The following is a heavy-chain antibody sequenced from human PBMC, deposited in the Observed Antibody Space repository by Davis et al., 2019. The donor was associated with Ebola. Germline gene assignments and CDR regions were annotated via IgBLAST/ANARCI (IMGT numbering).Heavy chain of an antibody. V-gene: IGHV3-7*01. CDR1: GFTFRNYA. D-gene: IGHD2-15*01. CDR2: IKQDGSES. Sequence: GESLKISCAASGFTFRNYAIHWVRQAPGKGLEWVANIKQDGSESHYVDSVKGRFTISRDNAKNSLYLQMNSLSAEDTAVYYCAKVPGYCSGGGCYSFGYYHGMDVWGQGTTVTVSS. J-gene: IGHJ6*02. CDR3: AKVPGYCSGGGCYSFGYYHGMDV.